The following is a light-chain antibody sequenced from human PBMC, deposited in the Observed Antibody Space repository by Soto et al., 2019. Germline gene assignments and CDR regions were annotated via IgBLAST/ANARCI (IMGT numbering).Light chain of an antibody. CDR2: RNN. V-gene: IGLV1-47*01. Sequence: QSVLTQPPSASGTPGQRVTISCSGSSSNIGSNYVYWYQHLPGTAPKLLIYRNNQRPSGVPGRFSGSKSGTSASLAISGLRSEDEADYYCAAWDDSLSVYVFGTGTKVTVL. CDR3: AAWDDSLSVYV. CDR1: SSNIGSNY. J-gene: IGLJ1*01.